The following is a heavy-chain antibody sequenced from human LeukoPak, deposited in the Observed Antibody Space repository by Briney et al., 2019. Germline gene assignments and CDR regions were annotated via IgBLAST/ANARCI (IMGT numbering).Heavy chain of an antibody. CDR2: INHSGST. CDR3: ASRGVRGDSVF. CDR1: GGSFSGYY. D-gene: IGHD3-10*02. V-gene: IGHV4-34*01. J-gene: IGHJ6*04. Sequence: SETLSLTCAVYGGSFSGYYWSWIRQPPGKGLEWIGEINHSGSTNYNPSLKSRVTISVDTSKNQFSLKLSSVTAADTAVYYCASRGVRGDSVFWGKGTTVTVSS.